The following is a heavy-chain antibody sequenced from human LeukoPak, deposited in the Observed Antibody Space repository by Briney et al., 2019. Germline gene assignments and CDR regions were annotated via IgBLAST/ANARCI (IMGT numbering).Heavy chain of an antibody. Sequence: PSETLSLTCTVSGGSISSSNYYWGWIRQPPGKGLEWIANIYYSGSTNYNPSLKSRVTISVDTSKNQFSLKLSSVTAADTAVYYCARSVEGYCSGGSCYSYYYYMDVWGKGTTVTVSS. CDR3: ARSVEGYCSGGSCYSYYYYMDV. J-gene: IGHJ6*03. CDR2: IYYSGST. V-gene: IGHV4-39*07. CDR1: GGSISSSNYY. D-gene: IGHD2-15*01.